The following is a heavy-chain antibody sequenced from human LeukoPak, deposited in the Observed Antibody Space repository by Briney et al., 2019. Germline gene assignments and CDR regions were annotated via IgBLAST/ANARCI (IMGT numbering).Heavy chain of an antibody. CDR3: AATYYYDSSGYYLFDY. D-gene: IGHD3-22*01. CDR1: GGSISSYY. J-gene: IGHJ4*02. V-gene: IGHV4-59*01. Sequence: SETLSLTCTVSGGSISSYYWSWIRQPPGKGLEWIGYIYYSGSTNYNPSLKSRVTTSVDTSKNQFSLKLSSVTAADTAVYYCAATYYYDSSGYYLFDYWGQGTLVTVSS. CDR2: IYYSGST.